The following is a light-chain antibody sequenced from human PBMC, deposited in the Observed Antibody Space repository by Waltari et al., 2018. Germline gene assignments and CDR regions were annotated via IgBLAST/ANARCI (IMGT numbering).Light chain of an antibody. CDR3: SSYITTNTLEL. CDR2: DVS. V-gene: IGLV2-14*03. J-gene: IGLJ3*02. CDR1: SSDVVTYNY. Sequence: QSALTQPASVSGSPGQSITISCTGTSSDVVTYNYVSWYQQHPGKAPTLLIYDVSYRPSGVSYRCSGSKSGNTADLTISGLQAEDEADYYCSSYITTNTLELFGGGTSLTVL.